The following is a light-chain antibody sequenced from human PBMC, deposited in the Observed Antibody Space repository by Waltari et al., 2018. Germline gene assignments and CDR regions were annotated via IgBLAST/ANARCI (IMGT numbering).Light chain of an antibody. CDR1: QDIGGY. Sequence: DIQLTQSPSSLPASVGDRVTLTSRASQDIGGYLNWYQHQPGRAPKLLIYRTTILTTGVPYRFSGGASRTDYTLTITNLQPEDIATYYCQYYDNLPMFTFGPGTKVEIK. J-gene: IGKJ2*01. CDR3: QYYDNLPMFT. CDR2: RTT. V-gene: IGKV1-33*01.